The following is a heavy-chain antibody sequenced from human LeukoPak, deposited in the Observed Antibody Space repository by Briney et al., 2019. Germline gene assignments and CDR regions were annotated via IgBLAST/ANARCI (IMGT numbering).Heavy chain of an antibody. J-gene: IGHJ5*02. CDR2: INHSGST. V-gene: IGHV4-34*01. CDR3: ARVSSTSFVRSRCRFDP. Sequence: SETLSLTCAVYGGSFSGYYWSWIRQPPGKGLEWIGEINHSGSTNYNPSLKSRVTISVDTSKNQFSLKLSSVTAADTAVYYYARVSSTSFVRSRCRFDPWGQGTLVTVSS. D-gene: IGHD2-2*01. CDR1: GGSFSGYY.